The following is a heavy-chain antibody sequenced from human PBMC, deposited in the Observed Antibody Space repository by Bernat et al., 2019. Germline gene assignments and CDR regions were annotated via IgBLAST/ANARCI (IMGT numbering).Heavy chain of an antibody. J-gene: IGHJ4*02. CDR1: GYTFNGYY. CDR2: INPYSGGT. Sequence: QVQLVQSGAEVKKPGASVKVPCKASGYTFNGYYMHWVRQAPGQGLEWMGWINPYSGGTNYAQKFQGRVTMTRDTSISTAYMELSRLRSDDTAVYYCARELGYCSGGSCSGGRIIKNYFDYWGQGTLVTVSS. V-gene: IGHV1-2*02. CDR3: ARELGYCSGGSCSGGRIIKNYFDY. D-gene: IGHD2-15*01.